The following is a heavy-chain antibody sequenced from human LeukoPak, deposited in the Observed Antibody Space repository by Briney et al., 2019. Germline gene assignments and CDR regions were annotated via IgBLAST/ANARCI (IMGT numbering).Heavy chain of an antibody. J-gene: IGHJ4*02. CDR1: GLTFSNDW. V-gene: IGHV3-74*01. Sequence: PGGSLRLSCAASGLTFSNDWMHWVRQVPGKGLVWVSRINSDASTINYADSVKGRFTISRDNAKNTLYLQMNNLRAEDTAVYYCAREDCTIGAVCSSLLDHWGRGTLVTVSS. CDR2: INSDASTI. D-gene: IGHD2-8*01. CDR3: AREDCTIGAVCSSLLDH.